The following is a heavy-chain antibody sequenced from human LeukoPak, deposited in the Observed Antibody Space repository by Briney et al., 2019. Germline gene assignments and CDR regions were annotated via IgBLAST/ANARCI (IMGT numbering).Heavy chain of an antibody. CDR1: GFTFSSYS. D-gene: IGHD2-2*01. Sequence: GGSLRLSCAASGFTFSSYSMNWVRQAPGKGLEWVSYISSSSSTIYYADSVKGRFTISRDNAKNSLYLQMNSLRDEDTAVYYCARWWYQLPRLGKYYYGMDVWGQGTTVTVSS. CDR3: ARWWYQLPRLGKYYYGMDV. CDR2: ISSSSSTI. J-gene: IGHJ6*02. V-gene: IGHV3-48*02.